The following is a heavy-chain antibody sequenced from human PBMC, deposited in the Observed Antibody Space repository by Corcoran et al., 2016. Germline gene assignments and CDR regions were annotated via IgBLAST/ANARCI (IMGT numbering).Heavy chain of an antibody. J-gene: IGHJ6*02. CDR1: GFTFSGSA. Sequence: EVQLVESGGGLVQPGGSLKLSCAASGFTFSGSAMHWVRQASGKGLEWVGRIRSKANSYATAYAASVKGRFTISRDDSKNTAYLQMNSLKTEDTAVDYGTRQSFLDWNQLRGYYGMDVWGQGTTVTVSS. CDR3: TRQSFLDWNQLRGYYGMDV. CDR2: IRSKANSYAT. V-gene: IGHV3-73*02. D-gene: IGHD1-1*01.